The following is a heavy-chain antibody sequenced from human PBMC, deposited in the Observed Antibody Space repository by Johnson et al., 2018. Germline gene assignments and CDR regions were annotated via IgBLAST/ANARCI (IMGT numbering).Heavy chain of an antibody. J-gene: IGHJ3*02. CDR1: GYTLIDLS. D-gene: IGHD5-18*01. V-gene: IGHV1-24*01. Sequence: QVQLVQSGAEVKKSGASXKVSCKVSGYTLIDLSINWVRQAPGKGLEWMGGIDREEDETVYAQRFQGRVTMTEDTFTDTVYMELSSLRSEDTAVYYCATGRTQLWNEGFDIWGQGTKVTVSS. CDR3: ATGRTQLWNEGFDI. CDR2: IDREEDET.